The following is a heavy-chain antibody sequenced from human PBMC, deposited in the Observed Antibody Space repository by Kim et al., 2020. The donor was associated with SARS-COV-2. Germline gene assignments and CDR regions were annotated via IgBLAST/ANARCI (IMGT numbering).Heavy chain of an antibody. Sequence: GGSLRLSCAVSGFTFSYYGMHCVRQAPGKGLEWVALIWSDGSKENYADSVKGRFTISRDTSKSTLYLQMNSLRAEDTAMYYCARDLSYGSLDFRGQGTLVTVSS. D-gene: IGHD6-13*01. V-gene: IGHV3-33*01. CDR1: GFTFSYYG. J-gene: IGHJ4*02. CDR2: IWSDGSKE. CDR3: ARDLSYGSLDF.